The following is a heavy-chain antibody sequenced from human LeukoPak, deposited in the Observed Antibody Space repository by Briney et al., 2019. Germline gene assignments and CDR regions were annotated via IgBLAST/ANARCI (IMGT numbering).Heavy chain of an antibody. D-gene: IGHD6-6*01. V-gene: IGHV4-39*07. J-gene: IGHJ5*02. CDR2: INYYGKT. Sequence: SETLSLTCTVSGNSISSSSYYWVWIRQPPGKGLEWIGSINYYGKTYYNPSVKSRVTISVDTSKNQFSLKLSSVTAADTAVYYCARDWYSSSSVSWFDPWGQGTLVTVSS. CDR3: ARDWYSSSSVSWFDP. CDR1: GNSISSSSYY.